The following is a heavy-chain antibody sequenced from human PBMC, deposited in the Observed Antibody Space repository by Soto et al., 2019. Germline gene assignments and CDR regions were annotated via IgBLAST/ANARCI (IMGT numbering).Heavy chain of an antibody. CDR3: ARSRSGAVPDSFGF. D-gene: IGHD3-3*01. CDR2: ISKDGSVQ. J-gene: IGHJ1*01. V-gene: IGHV3-30-3*01. Sequence: QVQLVESGGRVVQPGRSLRLSCAASGFMFNRYAIHWVRQTPGKGLEWVAVISKDGSVQYYADSVRGRFIISRDNSKDTVYLEMNSLRAEDTAVFYCARSRSGAVPDSFGFWGQGTLVTVSS. CDR1: GFMFNRYA.